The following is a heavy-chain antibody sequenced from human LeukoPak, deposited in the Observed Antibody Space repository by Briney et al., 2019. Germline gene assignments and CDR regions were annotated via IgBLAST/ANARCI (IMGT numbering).Heavy chain of an antibody. Sequence: SETLSLTCTVSGGSIRGYFWTWIRQPPGKGLECTGYVSYSGRTNHNPSLKSRVTISADTSKNQFSLKLTSVTAADTAVYYCARHERGAENLDYWGQGTLVTVSS. J-gene: IGHJ4*02. CDR3: ARHERGAENLDY. D-gene: IGHD1-1*01. V-gene: IGHV4-59*08. CDR2: VSYSGRT. CDR1: GGSIRGYF.